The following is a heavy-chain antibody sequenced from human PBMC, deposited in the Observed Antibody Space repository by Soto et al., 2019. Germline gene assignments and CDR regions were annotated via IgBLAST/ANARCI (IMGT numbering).Heavy chain of an antibody. CDR3: ARSGYSSGWQGFDY. D-gene: IGHD6-19*01. CDR2: ISSSSSTI. Sequence: EVQLVESGGGLVQPGGSLRLSCAASGFTFSSYSMNWVRQAPGKGLEWVSYISSSSSTIYYADSVKGRFTISRDNAKNSLYLPMNSLRDEDTAVYYCARSGYSSGWQGFDYWGQGTLVTVSS. CDR1: GFTFSSYS. V-gene: IGHV3-48*02. J-gene: IGHJ4*02.